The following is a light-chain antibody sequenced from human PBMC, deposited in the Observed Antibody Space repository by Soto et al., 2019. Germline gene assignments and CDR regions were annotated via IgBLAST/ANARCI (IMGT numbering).Light chain of an antibody. CDR3: QQNDNLPGF. CDR1: QDISNY. J-gene: IGKJ2*01. CDR2: DAS. V-gene: IGKV1-33*01. Sequence: DLQMTQSPSSLSASVGDRVTITCQASQDISNYLNWYQQKPGKAPKLLIYDASNLETGVPSRFCGSGSVTDFTFAISSLQPEDIATYYCQQNDNLPGFFGQGTKLEIK.